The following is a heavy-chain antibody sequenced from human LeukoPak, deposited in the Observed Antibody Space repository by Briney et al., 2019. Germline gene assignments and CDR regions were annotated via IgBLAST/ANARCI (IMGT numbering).Heavy chain of an antibody. V-gene: IGHV4-39*01. CDR1: GGSISSSSYN. J-gene: IGHJ4*02. Sequence: SETLSLTCTVSGGSISSSSYNWGRIRQPPGKGLGWIGSIYYSGSTYYNPSLKSRVTISVDMSKNQFSLKLSSVSAADTAVYYCARHRGYSSTSCFDYWGQGTLVTVSS. D-gene: IGHD2-2*01. CDR3: ARHRGYSSTSCFDY. CDR2: IYYSGST.